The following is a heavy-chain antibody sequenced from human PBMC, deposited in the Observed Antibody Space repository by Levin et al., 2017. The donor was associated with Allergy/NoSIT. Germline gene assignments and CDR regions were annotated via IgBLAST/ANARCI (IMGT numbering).Heavy chain of an antibody. V-gene: IGHV4-59*08. CDR2: IYYSGST. CDR3: ARHGGMMGAFDS. J-gene: IGHJ3*02. Sequence: SETLSLTCTVSGGSISSYYWSWIRQPPGKGLEWIGYIYYSGSTNYNPSLKSRVTISVDTSKNQFSLKLSSVTAADTAVYYCARHGGMMGAFDSWGQGTMVTVSS. CDR1: GGSISSYY. D-gene: IGHD3-16*01.